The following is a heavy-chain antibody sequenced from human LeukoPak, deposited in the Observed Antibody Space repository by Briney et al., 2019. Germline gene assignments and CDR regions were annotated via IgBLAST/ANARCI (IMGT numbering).Heavy chain of an antibody. V-gene: IGHV3-30*02. J-gene: IGHJ4*02. CDR2: IQNDATEK. D-gene: IGHD3-10*01. Sequence: GGSLRLSCTAPGFAFSFSASGIHWVRQAPGKGLEWVAFIQNDATEKSYADSVKGRCTTSRDNSKKAVYLQMNSLRAEDTAVYYCARDSLWFGELLSYFDYWGQGTLVTVSS. CDR3: ARDSLWFGELLSYFDY. CDR1: GFAFSFSASG.